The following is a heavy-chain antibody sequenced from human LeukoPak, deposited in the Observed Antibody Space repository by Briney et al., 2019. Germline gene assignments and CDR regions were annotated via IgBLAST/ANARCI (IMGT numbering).Heavy chain of an antibody. CDR3: ARVFTYYYDSSGYYY. J-gene: IGHJ4*02. D-gene: IGHD3-22*01. CDR1: GFTFSSYW. V-gene: IGHV3-7*01. CDR2: IKQDGSEK. Sequence: GGSLRLSCAASGFTFSSYWMSWVRQAPGKGPEWVANIKQDGSEKYYVDSVKGRFTISRDNAKNSLYLQMNSLRAEDTAVYYCARVFTYYYDSSGYYYWGQGTLVTVSS.